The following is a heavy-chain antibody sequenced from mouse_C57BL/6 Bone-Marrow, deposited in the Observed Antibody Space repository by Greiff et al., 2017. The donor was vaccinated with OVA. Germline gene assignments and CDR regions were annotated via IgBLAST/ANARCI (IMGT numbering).Heavy chain of an antibody. V-gene: IGHV5-17*01. D-gene: IGHD1-1*01. J-gene: IGHJ2*01. CDR3: ARSLRVDY. CDR1: GFTFSDYG. Sequence: EVKLMESGGGLVKPGGSLKLSCAASGFTFSDYGMHWVRQAPEKGLEWVAYISSGSSTIYNADTVKGRFTISRDNAKNTLFLQMTSLRSEDTAMYYCARSLRVDYWGQGTTLTVSS. CDR2: ISSGSSTI.